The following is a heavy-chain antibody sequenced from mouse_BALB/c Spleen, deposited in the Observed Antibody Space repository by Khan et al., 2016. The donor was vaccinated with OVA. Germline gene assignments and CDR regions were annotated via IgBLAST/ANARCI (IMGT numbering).Heavy chain of an antibody. D-gene: IGHD1-1*01. J-gene: IGHJ1*01. Sequence: EVQLQESGPDLVKPSQSLSLTCTVTGYSITSGYSWHWIRQFPGNKLEWMGYIHYSGSTNYNPSLKSRISITRDTSKNQFFLQLNSVTTEDTATXYCARSGTTVVAYRYFDVWGAGTTVTVSS. CDR3: ARSGTTVVAYRYFDV. CDR1: GYSITSGYS. V-gene: IGHV3-1*02. CDR2: IHYSGST.